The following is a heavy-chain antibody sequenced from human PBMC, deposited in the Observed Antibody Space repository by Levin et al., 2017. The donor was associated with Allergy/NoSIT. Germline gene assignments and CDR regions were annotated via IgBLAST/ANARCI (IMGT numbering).Heavy chain of an antibody. CDR2: MNPNSGNT. CDR1: GYTFTSYD. Sequence: GESLKISCKASGYTFTSYDINWVRQATGQGLEWMGWMNPNSGNTGYAQKFQGRVTMTRNTSISTAYMELSSLRSEDTAVYYCARVPRGFRELSKIDYWGQGTLVTVSS. CDR3: ARVPRGFRELSKIDY. J-gene: IGHJ4*02. V-gene: IGHV1-8*01. D-gene: IGHD3-10*01.